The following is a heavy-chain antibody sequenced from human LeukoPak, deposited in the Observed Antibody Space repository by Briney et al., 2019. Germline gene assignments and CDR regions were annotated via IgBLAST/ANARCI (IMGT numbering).Heavy chain of an antibody. CDR3: ARGRLDY. Sequence: GGSLRLSCTASGFTFSGAWMTWVRQAPGKGLEWVANIREDGTEKNYVDSVKGRFTISRDNAKNSLFLQMSNLRDDDTAVYYCARGRLDYWGQGTLVTVSS. V-gene: IGHV3-7*01. J-gene: IGHJ4*02. CDR2: IREDGTEK. CDR1: GFTFSGAW.